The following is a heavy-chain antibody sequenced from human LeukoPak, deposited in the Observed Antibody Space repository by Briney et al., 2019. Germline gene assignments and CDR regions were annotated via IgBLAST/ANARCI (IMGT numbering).Heavy chain of an antibody. J-gene: IGHJ5*02. V-gene: IGHV3-9*01. CDR2: ISWNSGDI. CDR3: AKDVPGTYTPIFDP. Sequence: PGGSLRLSCAASGFTFENYAMYWVRHAPGKGLEWVSFISWNSGDIHYADSVKGRFTISRDNAKNSLYLRMNSLRPEDTALYYCAKDVPGTYTPIFDPWGQGTLVTVSS. D-gene: IGHD1-26*01. CDR1: GFTFENYA.